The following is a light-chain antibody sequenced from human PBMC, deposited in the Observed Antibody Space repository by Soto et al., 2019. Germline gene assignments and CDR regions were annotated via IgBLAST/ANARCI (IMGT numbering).Light chain of an antibody. CDR2: DVS. CDR3: NSYTSSSTYV. J-gene: IGLJ1*01. Sequence: QSALTQPASVSGSPGKSFPISCTGTTSYVGRYNYVSWYQQHPGKAPKLIIYDVSNRPSGVSNRFSGSKPGNTASLTISGLQAVDEADYYCNSYTSSSTYVFGTGSKVTVL. CDR1: TSYVGRYNY. V-gene: IGLV2-14*01.